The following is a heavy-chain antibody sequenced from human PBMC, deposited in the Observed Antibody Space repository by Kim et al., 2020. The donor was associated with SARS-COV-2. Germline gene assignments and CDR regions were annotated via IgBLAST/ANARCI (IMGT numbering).Heavy chain of an antibody. V-gene: IGHV3-23*01. J-gene: IGHJ4*02. Sequence: VKGRFTISRDNSKNTLYLQMNSLRAEDTAVYYCAKGDGSTIFGVVISALYWGQGTLVTVSS. CDR3: AKGDGSTIFGVVISALY. D-gene: IGHD3-3*01.